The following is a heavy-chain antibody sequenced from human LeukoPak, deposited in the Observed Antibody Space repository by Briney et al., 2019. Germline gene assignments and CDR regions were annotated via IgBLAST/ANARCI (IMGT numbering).Heavy chain of an antibody. CDR1: GFTFSSYS. V-gene: IGHV3-21*01. J-gene: IGHJ4*02. D-gene: IGHD3-22*01. Sequence: GGSLRLSCAASGFTFSSYSMNWVRQAPGKGLEWVSSISSSSSYIYYADSVKGRFTISRDNAKNSLYLQMNSLRAEDTAVYYCARAPTYYYDSSGYYFDYWGQGILVTVSS. CDR3: ARAPTYYYDSSGYYFDY. CDR2: ISSSSSYI.